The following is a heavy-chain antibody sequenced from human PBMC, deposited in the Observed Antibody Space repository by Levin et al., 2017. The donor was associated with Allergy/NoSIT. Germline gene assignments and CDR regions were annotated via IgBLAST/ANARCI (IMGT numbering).Heavy chain of an antibody. D-gene: IGHD6-19*01. Sequence: SETLSLTCTVSGGSISSSSYYWDWIRQPPGKGLEWIGSIYYSGSTYYNPSLKSRVTISVDTSKNQFSLKLSSVTAADTAVYYCARRRTIAVAGWFDPWGQGTLVTVSS. J-gene: IGHJ5*02. CDR3: ARRRTIAVAGWFDP. CDR2: IYYSGST. CDR1: GGSISSSSYY. V-gene: IGHV4-39*01.